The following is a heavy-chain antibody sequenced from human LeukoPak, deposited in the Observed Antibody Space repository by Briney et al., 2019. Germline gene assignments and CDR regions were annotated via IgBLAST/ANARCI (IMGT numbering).Heavy chain of an antibody. J-gene: IGHJ4*02. V-gene: IGHV1-2*02. CDR1: GYPFTGYF. CDR3: ARGGTTSLDY. D-gene: IGHD2-2*01. Sequence: ASVKVSCKASGYPFTGYFMHWVRQAPGQGLEWMGWIHPKTGDTVFAPNFQGRVTLTRDTSINTDCMEVNTLMSDDTAVYYCARGGTTSLDYWGQGTPVTVSS. CDR2: IHPKTGDT.